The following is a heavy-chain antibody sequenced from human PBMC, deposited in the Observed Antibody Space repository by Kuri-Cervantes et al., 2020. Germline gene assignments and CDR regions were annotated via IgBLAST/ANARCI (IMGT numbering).Heavy chain of an antibody. CDR3: ARKFLKQWLVREFDY. Sequence: GGSLRLSCAVSGFPVSSDYMTWVRQAPGKGLQWVSLLYNAGTTIYADSVKGRFTISRDNSKNTLYLQMNSLRAEDTAVYYCARKFLKQWLVREFDYWGQGTLVTVSS. J-gene: IGHJ4*02. V-gene: IGHV3-53*01. CDR1: GFPVSSDY. CDR2: LYNAGTT. D-gene: IGHD6-19*01.